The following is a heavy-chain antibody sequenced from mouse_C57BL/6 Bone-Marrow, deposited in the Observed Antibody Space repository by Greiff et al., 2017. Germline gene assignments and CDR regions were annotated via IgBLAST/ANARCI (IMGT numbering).Heavy chain of an antibody. CDR1: GYTFTSYW. CDR2: IDPSDSYT. V-gene: IGHV1-69*01. J-gene: IGHJ3*01. D-gene: IGHD2-2*01. Sequence: QVQLQQPGAELVMPGASVKLSCKASGYTFTSYWMHWVKQRPGQGLEWIGEIDPSDSYTNYNQKFKGKSTLTVDKSSSTAYMQLSSLTSEDSAVYYCARSMVTTDAYWGQGTLVTVSA. CDR3: ARSMVTTDAY.